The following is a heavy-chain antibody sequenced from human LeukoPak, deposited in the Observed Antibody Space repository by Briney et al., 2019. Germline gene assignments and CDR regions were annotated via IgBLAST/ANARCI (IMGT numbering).Heavy chain of an antibody. CDR3: ARADSSSWFDY. D-gene: IGHD6-13*01. J-gene: IGHJ4*02. Sequence: RGSLRLSRAASGFSFSDYYMVSIRPAPGKGAERGSVISSSGSNTNYADSVRGRFTVSRDNAKISLLLQMNRLRPEDSAVYYCARADSSSWFDYWGQGTLVTVSS. CDR2: ISSSGSNT. CDR1: GFSFSDYY. V-gene: IGHV3-11*05.